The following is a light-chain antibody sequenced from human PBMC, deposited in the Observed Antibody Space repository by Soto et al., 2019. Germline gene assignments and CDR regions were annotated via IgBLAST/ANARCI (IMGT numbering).Light chain of an antibody. CDR1: SNDLGGYDY. CDR2: DVS. Sequence: QSVLTQPRSVSGSPGQSVTISCTGTSNDLGGYDYVSWYQHHPGKGPKLMIYDVSKRPSGVPDRFSGSKSGNTASLTISGLQVDDEADYFCCSFAGGSILYVFGTATKLTVL. J-gene: IGLJ1*01. CDR3: CSFAGGSILYV. V-gene: IGLV2-11*01.